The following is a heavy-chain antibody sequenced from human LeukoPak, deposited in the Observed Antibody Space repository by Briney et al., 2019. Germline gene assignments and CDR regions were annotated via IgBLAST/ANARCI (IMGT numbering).Heavy chain of an antibody. Sequence: ASVKVSCKASGYTFTGYYIHWVRQAPGQGLEWMGIIDPSGGSTTYAQRFQGRVTMTRDTSTGTVYMELSSLRSEDTAMYYCARESGGRPFDYWGQGTLVTVSS. D-gene: IGHD2-15*01. CDR1: GYTFTGYY. CDR2: IDPSGGST. V-gene: IGHV1-46*01. J-gene: IGHJ4*02. CDR3: ARESGGRPFDY.